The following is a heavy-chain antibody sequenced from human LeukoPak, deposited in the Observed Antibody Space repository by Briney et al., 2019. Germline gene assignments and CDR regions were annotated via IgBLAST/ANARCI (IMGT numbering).Heavy chain of an antibody. Sequence: SETLSLTCTVSGDSFSSSTYYWGWVRQPPGKGLERVGSIYYSGTTYYNPSLKSRVTMSVDTSKNQFSLKLSSVTAADTAVYYCARHAGGISATGTRPFDYWGQGTLVTVSS. V-gene: IGHV4-39*01. CDR1: GDSFSSSTYY. CDR2: IYYSGTT. CDR3: ARHAGGISATGTRPFDY. D-gene: IGHD6-13*01. J-gene: IGHJ4*02.